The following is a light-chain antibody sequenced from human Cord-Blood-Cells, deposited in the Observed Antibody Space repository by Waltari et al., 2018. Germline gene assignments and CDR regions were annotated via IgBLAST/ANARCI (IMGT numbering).Light chain of an antibody. J-gene: IGKJ4*01. V-gene: IGKV3-11*01. Sequence: EIVLTQSPATLSLSPGERATLSCRARQSVSSYLAWYQQKPGQAPRPLTYDASNSANGIPARFSGGGSVTDFTLTISGLGPEDLSVYYCQQRSNLPLTFGGGTKVEIK. CDR1: QSVSSY. CDR3: QQRSNLPLT. CDR2: DAS.